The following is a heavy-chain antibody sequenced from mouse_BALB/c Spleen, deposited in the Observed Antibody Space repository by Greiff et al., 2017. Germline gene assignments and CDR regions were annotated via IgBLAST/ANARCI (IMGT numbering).Heavy chain of an antibody. CDR3: ARAGMVIFDY. CDR2: ISYSGST. Sequence: VQLKESGPGLVKPSQSLSLTCTVTGYSITSDYAWNWIRQFPGNKLEWMGYISYSGSTSYNPSLKSRISITRDTSKNQFFLQLNSVTTEDTATYYCARAGMVIFDYWGQGTTLTVSS. D-gene: IGHD2-10*02. J-gene: IGHJ2*01. V-gene: IGHV3-2*02. CDR1: GYSITSDYA.